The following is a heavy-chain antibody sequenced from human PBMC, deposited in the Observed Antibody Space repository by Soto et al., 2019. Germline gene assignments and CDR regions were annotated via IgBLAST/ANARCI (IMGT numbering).Heavy chain of an antibody. CDR2: ISAYNGNT. V-gene: IGHV1-18*01. CDR1: GYTFTSYG. J-gene: IGHJ4*02. CDR3: ARDAAIGMNDY. Sequence: QVQLVQSGAEVKKPGASVKVSCKASGYTFTSYGISWVRQAPGQGREWLGWISAYNGNTKYSPRLQGRVTMTTDTSTSTAYRVLRSLRSDDTAVYYEARDAAIGMNDYWGQGTLVTVSS. D-gene: IGHD1-20*01.